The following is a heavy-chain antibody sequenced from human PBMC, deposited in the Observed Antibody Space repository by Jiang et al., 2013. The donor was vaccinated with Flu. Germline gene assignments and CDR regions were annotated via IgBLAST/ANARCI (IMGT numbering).Heavy chain of an antibody. CDR3: ARHSKLLWFGELFTPNWFDP. J-gene: IGHJ5*02. Sequence: TLSLTCTVSGGSISSSSYYWGWIRQPPGKGLEWIGSIYYSGSTYYNPSLKSRVTISVDTSKNQFSLKLSSVTAADTAVYYCARHSKLLWFGELFTPNWFDPWGQGTLVTVSS. CDR1: GGSISSSSYY. V-gene: IGHV4-39*01. D-gene: IGHD3-10*01. CDR2: IYYSGST.